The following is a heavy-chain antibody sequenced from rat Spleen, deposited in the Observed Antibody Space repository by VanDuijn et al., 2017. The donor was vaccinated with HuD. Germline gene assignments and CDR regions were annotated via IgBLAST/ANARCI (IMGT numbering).Heavy chain of an antibody. Sequence: QVQLKESGPGLVQPSQTLSLTCTVSGLSLTSNSVSWIRQPPGKGLEWIGVIWNHGGTDYNSAIKSRLSISRDTSKSQVFLKMNSLQTEDSAMYFCARGYPGITPFDYWGQGVMVTVSS. D-gene: IGHD1-4*01. CDR3: ARGYPGITPFDY. CDR1: GLSLTSNS. V-gene: IGHV2-47*01. CDR2: IWNHGGT. J-gene: IGHJ2*01.